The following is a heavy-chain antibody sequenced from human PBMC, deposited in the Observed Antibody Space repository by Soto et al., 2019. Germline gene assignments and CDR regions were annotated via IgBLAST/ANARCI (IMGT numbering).Heavy chain of an antibody. CDR3: ARDESRSRGSSIDD. CDR2: IRQDGSDK. CDR1: GFTFSSYA. V-gene: IGHV3-7*05. J-gene: IGHJ4*02. Sequence: GGSLRLSCAASGFTFSSYAMSWVRQAPGKGLELVANIRQDGSDKYYVDSVKGRFTISRDNARNSLYLQMNSLRAEDTAVYFCARDESRSRGSSIDDWGPGALVTVSS. D-gene: IGHD2-15*01.